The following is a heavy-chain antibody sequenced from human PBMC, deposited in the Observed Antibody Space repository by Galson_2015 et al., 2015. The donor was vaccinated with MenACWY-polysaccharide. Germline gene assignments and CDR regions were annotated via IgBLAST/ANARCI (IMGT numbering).Heavy chain of an antibody. CDR3: AKDPPLWGAPDFDY. Sequence: SLRLSCAASGFTFSSYGMHWVRQAPGKGLEWVAVILSDGSKKYYAESVKGRFTISRDNSKNTLSLQMNSLRAEDTAIYYCAKDPPLWGAPDFDYWGQGTLVTVSS. CDR2: ILSDGSKK. J-gene: IGHJ4*02. V-gene: IGHV3-30*18. CDR1: GFTFSSYG. D-gene: IGHD1-26*01.